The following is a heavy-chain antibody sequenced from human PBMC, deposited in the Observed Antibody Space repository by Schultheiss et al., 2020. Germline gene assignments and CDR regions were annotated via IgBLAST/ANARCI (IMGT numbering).Heavy chain of an antibody. D-gene: IGHD6-6*01. CDR1: GFTFSSYA. Sequence: GGSLRLSCAASGFTFSSYAMGWVRQSPGKGLDWVSAISASGASTYYADSVKGRFSISRDNSKNMLYLQMNSLRAEDTAIYYCARDRDSTPSSHYYYGMDVWGQGTTVNVYS. J-gene: IGHJ6*02. V-gene: IGHV3-23*01. CDR2: ISASGAST. CDR3: ARDRDSTPSSHYYYGMDV.